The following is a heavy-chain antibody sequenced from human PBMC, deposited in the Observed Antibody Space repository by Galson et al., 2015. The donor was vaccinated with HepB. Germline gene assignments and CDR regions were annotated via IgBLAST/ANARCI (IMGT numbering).Heavy chain of an antibody. CDR2: ISWNSGSI. CDR3: ARAIAAADYYFYGMDV. V-gene: IGHV3-9*01. J-gene: IGHJ6*02. Sequence: SLRLSCAAPGFIFYDYAMHWVRQAPGKGLEWVSGISWNSGSIGYADSVKGRFTISRDNAKNSLYLQINSLRTEDTALYYCARAIAAADYYFYGMDVWGQGTTVTVSS. D-gene: IGHD6-13*01. CDR1: GFIFYDYA.